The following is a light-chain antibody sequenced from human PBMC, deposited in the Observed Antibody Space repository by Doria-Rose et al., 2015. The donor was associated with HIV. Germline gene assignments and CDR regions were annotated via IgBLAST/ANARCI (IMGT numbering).Light chain of an antibody. CDR2: DGF. Sequence: QSPGTLSLSPWERAALSCRVSQRFRSTYLVWYLHKPGPARSLLIYDGFTRATGIPDRFSASGSRTDFTLTINRLEPEDFALYYCHQYGASWTFGQGTKVEI. CDR3: HQYGASWT. J-gene: IGKJ1*01. CDR1: QRFRSTY. V-gene: IGKV3-20*01.